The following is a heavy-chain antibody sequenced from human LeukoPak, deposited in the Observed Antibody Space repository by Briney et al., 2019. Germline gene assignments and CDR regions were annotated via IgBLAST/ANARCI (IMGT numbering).Heavy chain of an antibody. CDR1: GDSISGYY. CDR3: ARAGSSWSSYYYYYYMDV. CDR2: ISSSGST. J-gene: IGHJ6*03. D-gene: IGHD6-13*01. V-gene: IGHV4-59*01. Sequence: SETLSLTCTVSGDSISGYYWIWIRQPPGKGLEWIGCISSSGSTNYNPSLKTRVTISIDTSEKQFSLTLSPVTATDTAVYYCARAGSSWSSYYYYYYMDVWGKGTTATVSS.